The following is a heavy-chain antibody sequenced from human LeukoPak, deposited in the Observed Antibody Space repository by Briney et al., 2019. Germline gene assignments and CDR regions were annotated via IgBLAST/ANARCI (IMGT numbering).Heavy chain of an antibody. Sequence: GGSLRLSCAASGFTFGDYYMSWIRQAPGKGMEWVSYISSGSTIYSADSVKGRFTISRDNAKNSLYLQMNSLRAEDTAVYYCAGTTVTHFDYWGQGTLVTVSS. CDR2: ISSGSTI. J-gene: IGHJ4*02. V-gene: IGHV3-11*01. CDR3: AGTTVTHFDY. CDR1: GFTFGDYY. D-gene: IGHD4-17*01.